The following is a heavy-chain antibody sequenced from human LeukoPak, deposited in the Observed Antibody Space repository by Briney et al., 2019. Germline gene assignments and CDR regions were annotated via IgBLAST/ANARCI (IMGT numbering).Heavy chain of an antibody. CDR3: ALHRGYHNGDVVGYFDL. V-gene: IGHV3-23*01. CDR1: GIGFSSYA. J-gene: IGHJ2*01. D-gene: IGHD6-13*01. CDR2: IRENGDST. Sequence: AGGSLRLSCEVSGIGFSSYAMSWVRQAPGKGPEWVSVIRENGDSTAYADSVTGRFIISRDNSKKIMYLQMNSLRAEDTAVYYCALHRGYHNGDVVGYFDLWGRGSLVIVSS.